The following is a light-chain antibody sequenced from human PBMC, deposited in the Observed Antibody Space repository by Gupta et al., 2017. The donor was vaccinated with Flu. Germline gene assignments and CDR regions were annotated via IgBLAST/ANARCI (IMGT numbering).Light chain of an antibody. CDR3: QQGYSTPLT. CDR2: SAS. Sequence: DIQMTQSPSSLSASVGDSVTITCRSSQAIGRFLNWYQQKPGIAPKMLISSASNLQSGVPSRFTGSGSGTDFTLSISSLQPEDFATYYCQQGYSTPLTFVGGTKVEIK. CDR1: QAIGRF. V-gene: IGKV1-39*01. J-gene: IGKJ4*01.